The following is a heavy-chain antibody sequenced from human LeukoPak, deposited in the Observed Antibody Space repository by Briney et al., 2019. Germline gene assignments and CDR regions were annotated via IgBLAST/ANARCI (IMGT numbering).Heavy chain of an antibody. CDR1: GGSIRSSYYY. Sequence: PSETLSLTCTVSGGSIRSSYYYWGWIRQPPGKGLEWIGSIYDSGSTYYNPSLKSRVTISVDTSKNQFSLKLNSVTAADTAVYYCARVPMRYHNFDYWGQGTLVTVSS. D-gene: IGHD1-14*01. CDR3: ARVPMRYHNFDY. J-gene: IGHJ4*02. V-gene: IGHV4-39*01. CDR2: IYDSGST.